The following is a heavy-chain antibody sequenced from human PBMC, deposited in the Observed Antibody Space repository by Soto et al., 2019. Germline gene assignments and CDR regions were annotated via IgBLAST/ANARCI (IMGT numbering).Heavy chain of an antibody. CDR2: ISWNSGSI. V-gene: IGHV3-9*01. CDR1: GFTFDDYA. D-gene: IGHD3-22*01. J-gene: IGHJ4*02. CDR3: AKDNYYDSSGYLDY. Sequence: EVQLVESGGGLVQPGRSLRLSCAASGFTFDDYAMHWVRQAPGKGLEWVSGISWNSGSIGYADSVKGRFTISRDNAXNSLYLQMNSLRAEDTALYYCAKDNYYDSSGYLDYWGQGTLVTVFS.